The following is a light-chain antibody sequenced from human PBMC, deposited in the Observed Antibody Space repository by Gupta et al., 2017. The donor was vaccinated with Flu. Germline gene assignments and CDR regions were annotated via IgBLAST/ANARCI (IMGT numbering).Light chain of an antibody. CDR1: RDVSSNF. J-gene: IGKJ3*01. CDR3: QQVGSIPFT. Sequence: DTLSLSPGERATLSCRASRDVSSNFLAWYQQKPGQAPRLLMSEASYRATGTPARFSGSGSGTDFTLTISSLEPDDVAVYYCQQVGSIPFTFGPGTNVDIK. V-gene: IGKV3-20*01. CDR2: EAS.